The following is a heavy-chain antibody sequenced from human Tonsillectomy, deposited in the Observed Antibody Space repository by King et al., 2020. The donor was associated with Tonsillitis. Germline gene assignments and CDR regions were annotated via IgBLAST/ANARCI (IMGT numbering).Heavy chain of an antibody. J-gene: IGHJ2*01. D-gene: IGHD4-23*01. V-gene: IGHV3-53*01. CDR3: ARDPATGYGGHDWYFGL. CDR2: IYTGGRT. Sequence: VQLVESGGGLIQPGGSLRLSCAASGFTVNSNYMHWVRQAPGKGLEWVSVIYTGGRTYYANSVKGRFTISRDNSKNMVYLQMNSLRAEDTAVYYCARDPATGYGGHDWYFGLWGRGPLVTVPS. CDR1: GFTVNSNY.